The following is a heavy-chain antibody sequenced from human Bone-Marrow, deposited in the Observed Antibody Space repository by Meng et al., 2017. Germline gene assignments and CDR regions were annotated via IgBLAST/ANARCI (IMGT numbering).Heavy chain of an antibody. CDR1: GGSISSSSYY. Sequence: ESLKISCTVSGGSISSSSYYWGWIRQPPGKGLEWIGSIYYSGSTYYNPSLKSRVTISVDTSKNQFSLKLSSVTAADTAVYYCARVASTTEIYYYYYYGMDVWGQGTTVTVSS. CDR2: IYYSGST. V-gene: IGHV4-39*07. D-gene: IGHD4-17*01. CDR3: ARVASTTEIYYYYYYGMDV. J-gene: IGHJ6*02.